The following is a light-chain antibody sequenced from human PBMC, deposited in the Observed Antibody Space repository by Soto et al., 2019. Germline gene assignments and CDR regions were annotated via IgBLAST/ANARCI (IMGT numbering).Light chain of an antibody. CDR3: QQYGSPPYT. J-gene: IGKJ2*01. CDR1: QSLSGSY. V-gene: IGKV3-20*01. CDR2: GAS. Sequence: EIVLTQSPGTLSLSPGERATLSCRASQSLSGSYLAWYQQKPDQAPRLLIYGASSRATGIPDRFSGSGSGTDFTLTISSLEPEDFAVYYCQQYGSPPYTFGQGTKLEIK.